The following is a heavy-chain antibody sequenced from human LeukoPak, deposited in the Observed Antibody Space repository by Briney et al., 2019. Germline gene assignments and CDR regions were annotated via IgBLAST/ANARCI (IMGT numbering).Heavy chain of an antibody. D-gene: IGHD3-10*01. V-gene: IGHV4-61*05. CDR2: IYSSGST. CDR1: GGSISSSSYY. CDR3: ARVFGSGSQAYFYYMDV. J-gene: IGHJ6*03. Sequence: PSETLSLTCTVSGGSISSSSYYWGWIRQPPGKGLEWIGYIYSSGSTNYNPSLKSRVTMSVDTSKNQFSLKVSSVTAADTAVYYCARVFGSGSQAYFYYMDVWGKGTTVTISS.